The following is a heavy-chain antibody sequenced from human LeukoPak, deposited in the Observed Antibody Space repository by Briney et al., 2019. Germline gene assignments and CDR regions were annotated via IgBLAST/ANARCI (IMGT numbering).Heavy chain of an antibody. V-gene: IGHV5-51*01. CDR3: ARTIYYGSGSSVYYFDY. CDR2: IYPGDSDT. D-gene: IGHD3-10*01. Sequence: GESLKISCKGSGYSFTSYWIGWVRQMPGKGLEWMGIIYPGDSDTRYSPSFQGQVTISADKSISTAYLQWSSLKASDTAMYYCARTIYYGSGSSVYYFDYWGQGTLVTVSS. CDR1: GYSFTSYW. J-gene: IGHJ4*02.